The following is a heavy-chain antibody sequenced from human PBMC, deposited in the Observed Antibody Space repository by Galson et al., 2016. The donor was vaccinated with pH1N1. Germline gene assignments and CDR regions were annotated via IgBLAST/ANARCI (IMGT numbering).Heavy chain of an antibody. CDR3: ASRGSSFWVF. D-gene: IGHD6-13*01. V-gene: IGHV4-39*01. CDR1: GASVTSRSHY. CDR2: IHSSGSS. J-gene: IGHJ4*02. Sequence: ETLSLTCTVSGASVTSRSHYWDWIRQPPGKGLEWLGNIHSSGSSYYNPSLESRVSISVDTSKNQFSLHVRSVTAADTAVYYCASRGSSFWVFWGQGTLATVSS.